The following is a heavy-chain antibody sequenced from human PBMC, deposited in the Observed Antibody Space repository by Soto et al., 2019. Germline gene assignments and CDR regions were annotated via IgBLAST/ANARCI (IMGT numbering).Heavy chain of an antibody. J-gene: IGHJ4*02. V-gene: IGHV3-23*01. Sequence: PGGSLRLSCAASGFTFSSYAMSWVRQAPGKGLEWVSAISGSGGSTYYADSVKGRFTISRDNSKNTLYLQMNSLRAEDTAVYYCAKVRVLRFLEWLLAFDYWGQGTLVTVS. D-gene: IGHD3-3*01. CDR3: AKVRVLRFLEWLLAFDY. CDR1: GFTFSSYA. CDR2: ISGSGGST.